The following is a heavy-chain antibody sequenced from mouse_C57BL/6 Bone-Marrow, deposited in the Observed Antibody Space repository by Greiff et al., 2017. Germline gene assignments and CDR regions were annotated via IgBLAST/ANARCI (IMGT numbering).Heavy chain of an antibody. V-gene: IGHV3-6*01. CDR3: ARDRVYYYAMDY. Sequence: EVQLVESGPGLVKPSQSLSLTCSVTGYSITSGYYWNWIRQFPGNKLEWMGYISYDGSNNYNPSLKNRISITRDTSKNQFFLKLNSVTTEDTATYYCARDRVYYYAMDYWGQGTSVTVSS. D-gene: IGHD3-3*01. J-gene: IGHJ4*01. CDR2: ISYDGSN. CDR1: GYSITSGYY.